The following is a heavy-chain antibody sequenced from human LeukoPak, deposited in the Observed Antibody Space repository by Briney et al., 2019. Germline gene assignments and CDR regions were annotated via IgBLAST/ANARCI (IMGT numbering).Heavy chain of an antibody. CDR2: INPNSGAT. CDR1: GYTFTGYY. Sequence: ASVKVSCKPSGYTFTGYYMNWVRQAPGQGLEWMGRINPNSGATNYAQNFQGRVTMTRDTSISTVYMELSSLRSGDTAVYYCATGGVAYSSSWYYSQHWGQGPLVPVSS. V-gene: IGHV1-2*06. CDR3: ATGGVAYSSSWYYSQH. D-gene: IGHD6-13*01. J-gene: IGHJ1*01.